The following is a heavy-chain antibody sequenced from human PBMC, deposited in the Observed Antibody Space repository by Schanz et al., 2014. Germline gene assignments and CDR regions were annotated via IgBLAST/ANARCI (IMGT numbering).Heavy chain of an antibody. V-gene: IGHV3-74*01. Sequence: EVQLVQSGGGLVQPGGSLRLSCAASGFTFSDAWMSWVRQAPGKGLVWVSRIKSDGSSTSYADSVKGRFTISRDNSKNTLYLQMNSLRAEDTAVYYCARPALWFGDNCFDPWGQGTLVTVSS. CDR2: IKSDGSST. CDR1: GFTFSDAW. CDR3: ARPALWFGDNCFDP. D-gene: IGHD3-10*01. J-gene: IGHJ5*02.